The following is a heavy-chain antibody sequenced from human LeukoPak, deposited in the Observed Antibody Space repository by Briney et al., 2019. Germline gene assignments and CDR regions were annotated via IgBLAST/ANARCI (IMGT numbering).Heavy chain of an antibody. V-gene: IGHV4-59*01. CDR1: GGSISSYY. CDR3: ARGVTHTAMFPYYYGMDV. D-gene: IGHD5-18*01. CDR2: IYYSGST. Sequence: SETLSLTCTVSGGSISSYYWSWIRQPPGKGLEWIGYIYYSGSTNYNPSLTSRVTISVDTSKNQFSLKLSSVTAADTAVYYCARGVTHTAMFPYYYGMDVWGQGTTVTVSS. J-gene: IGHJ6*02.